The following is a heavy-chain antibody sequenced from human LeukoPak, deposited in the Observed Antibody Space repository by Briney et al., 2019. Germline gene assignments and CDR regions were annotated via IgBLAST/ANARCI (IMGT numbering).Heavy chain of an antibody. CDR3: AREGFTIFGVVIDYYYGMDV. D-gene: IGHD3-3*01. Sequence: GSSVNVSFKASGGTFSSYAISWVRQAPGQGREWMGRIIPIFGIANYAQKFQGRVTITADKSTSTAYMELSSLRSEDTAVYYCAREGFTIFGVVIDYYYGMDVWGQGTTVTVSS. V-gene: IGHV1-69*04. CDR2: IIPIFGIA. CDR1: GGTFSSYA. J-gene: IGHJ6*02.